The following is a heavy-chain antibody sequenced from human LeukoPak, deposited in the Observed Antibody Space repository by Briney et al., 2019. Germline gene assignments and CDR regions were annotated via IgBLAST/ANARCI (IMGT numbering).Heavy chain of an antibody. CDR1: GFTFSTYW. Sequence: GGSLRLSCVASGFTFSTYWVHWVRQAPGKGLEWVAVIWYDGSNKYYADSVKGGFTISRDNSKNTLYLQMNSLRAEDTAVYYCARDHSSGYYYVAHWGQGTLVTVSS. J-gene: IGHJ4*02. V-gene: IGHV3-33*08. D-gene: IGHD3-22*01. CDR2: IWYDGSNK. CDR3: ARDHSSGYYYVAH.